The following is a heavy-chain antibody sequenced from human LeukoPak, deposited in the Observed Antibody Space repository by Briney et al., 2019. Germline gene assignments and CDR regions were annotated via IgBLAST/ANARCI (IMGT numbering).Heavy chain of an antibody. CDR2: ISAYTGDK. Sequence: ASVKVSCKTSGYTFTRSGITWVRQAPGQGLEWMGWISAYTGDKHFAQKLQGRVTMTTDTSRSTAYMELTSLTSDHTAVYYCARELYSSGIGSLFDYWGQGTLVTVSS. J-gene: IGHJ4*02. V-gene: IGHV1-18*01. CDR3: ARELYSSGIGSLFDY. CDR1: GYTFTRSG. D-gene: IGHD6-19*01.